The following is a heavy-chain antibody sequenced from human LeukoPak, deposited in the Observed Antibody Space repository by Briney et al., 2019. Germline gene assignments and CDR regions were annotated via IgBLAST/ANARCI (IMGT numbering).Heavy chain of an antibody. CDR3: ATGGYQLLRFDY. D-gene: IGHD2-2*01. V-gene: IGHV1-69-2*01. CDR2: VDPEDGVT. Sequence: ASVKISCKVSGYTFTDYYMHWVQQAPGKGLEWMGLVDPEDGVTIYAEKFQGRVTITADTSTDTAYMELSSLRSEDTAVYYCATGGYQLLRFDYWGQGTLVTVSS. J-gene: IGHJ4*02. CDR1: GYTFTDYY.